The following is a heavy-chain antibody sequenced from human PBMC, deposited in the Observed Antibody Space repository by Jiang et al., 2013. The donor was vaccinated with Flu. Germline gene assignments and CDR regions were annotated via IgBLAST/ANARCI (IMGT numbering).Heavy chain of an antibody. CDR2: IYYSGST. Sequence: PGLVKPSETLSLTCTVSGGSISSYYWSWIRQPPGKGLEWIGYIYYSGSTNYNPSLKSRVTISVDTSKNQFSLKLSSVTAADTAVYYCARIPGAWSMDVWGQGTTVTVSS. CDR1: GGSISSYY. J-gene: IGHJ6*02. V-gene: IGHV4-59*01. D-gene: IGHD3-10*01. CDR3: ARIPGAWSMDV.